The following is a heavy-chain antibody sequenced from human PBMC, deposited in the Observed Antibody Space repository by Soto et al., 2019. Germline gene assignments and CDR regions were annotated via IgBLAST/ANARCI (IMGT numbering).Heavy chain of an antibody. Sequence: QVQLQQWGAGLLKPSETLSLTCAVYGGSFSGYYWSWIRQPPGKGLEWIGEINHSGSTHYNPSLKSPGTISVDTSKNQFSLKLSSVTAADTAVYYCARDFCSGGSCYLGYWGQGTLVTVSS. CDR1: GGSFSGYY. CDR3: ARDFCSGGSCYLGY. D-gene: IGHD2-15*01. J-gene: IGHJ4*02. V-gene: IGHV4-34*01. CDR2: INHSGST.